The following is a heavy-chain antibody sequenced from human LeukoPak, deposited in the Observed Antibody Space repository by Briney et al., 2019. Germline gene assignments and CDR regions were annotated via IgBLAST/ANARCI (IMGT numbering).Heavy chain of an antibody. CDR1: GGSISSGGYS. Sequence: SETLSLTCTVSGGSISSGGYSWSWIRQHPGKGLEWIGYIYYSGSTYYNPSLKSRVTVSVDTSKNQFSLKLSSVTAADTAVYYCARVSQMRYYDSSGSIYYYYYGMDVWGQGTTVTVSS. CDR3: ARVSQMRYYDSSGSIYYYYYGMDV. J-gene: IGHJ6*02. CDR2: IYYSGST. D-gene: IGHD3-22*01. V-gene: IGHV4-31*03.